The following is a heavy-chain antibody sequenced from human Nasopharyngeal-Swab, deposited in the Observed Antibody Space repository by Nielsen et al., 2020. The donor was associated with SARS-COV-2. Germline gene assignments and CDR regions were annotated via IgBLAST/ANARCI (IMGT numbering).Heavy chain of an antibody. Sequence: SETLSLTCSVYPVSIRHSDDFWGWVRQPPGKGFEWVGTVYDSGTSFRNPTLKTNPSLTGRVTISVDTSENKFSLRLTSVTAADTATYFCVRHKDIRINGKKAIIPPIEDWGRGTVVTVSA. CDR3: VRHKDIRINGKKAIIPPIED. V-gene: IGHV4-39*01. CDR1: PVSIRHSDDF. CDR2: VYDSGTS. D-gene: IGHD2-21*01. J-gene: IGHJ4*02.